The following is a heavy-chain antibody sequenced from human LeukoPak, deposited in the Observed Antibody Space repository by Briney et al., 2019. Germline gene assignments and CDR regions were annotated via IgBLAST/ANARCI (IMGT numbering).Heavy chain of an antibody. J-gene: IGHJ3*02. CDR1: GFTFSGYS. CDR2: ISSSSSTI. V-gene: IGHV3-48*04. Sequence: GGSLRLSCAASGFTFSGYSMNWVRQAPGKGLEWVSYISSSSSTIYYADSVKGRFTISRDNAQNSLYLQMNSLRAEDTAVYYCARDGRHDAFDIWGQGTMVTVSS. CDR3: ARDGRHDAFDI.